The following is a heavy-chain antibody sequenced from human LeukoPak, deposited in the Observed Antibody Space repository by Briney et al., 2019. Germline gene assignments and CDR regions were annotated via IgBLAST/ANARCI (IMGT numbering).Heavy chain of an antibody. J-gene: IGHJ4*02. Sequence: GGSLRLSCAASGFTFSTYWMTWVRQAPGKGLEWVANIKQDGSEKYYVDSVEGRFTISRDNAKNSLYLQMNSLRAEDTAVYYCASDRNTDFWSGYYTNYFDYWGQGTLVTVSS. D-gene: IGHD3-3*01. CDR2: IKQDGSEK. V-gene: IGHV3-7*01. CDR1: GFTFSTYW. CDR3: ASDRNTDFWSGYYTNYFDY.